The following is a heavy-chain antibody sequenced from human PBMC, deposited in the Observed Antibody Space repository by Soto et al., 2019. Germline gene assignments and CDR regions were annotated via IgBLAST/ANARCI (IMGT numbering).Heavy chain of an antibody. CDR1: GFTFSSYG. CDR2: ISYDGSNK. CDR3: AKDSYYDFWSGYSGGSTFDY. D-gene: IGHD3-3*01. V-gene: IGHV3-30*18. J-gene: IGHJ4*02. Sequence: QVQLVESGGGVVQPGRSLRLSCAASGFTFSSYGMHWVRQAPGKGLEGVAVISYDGSNKYYADSVKGRFTISRDNSKNTLYLQMNSLRAEDTAVYYCAKDSYYDFWSGYSGGSTFDYWGQGTLVTVSS.